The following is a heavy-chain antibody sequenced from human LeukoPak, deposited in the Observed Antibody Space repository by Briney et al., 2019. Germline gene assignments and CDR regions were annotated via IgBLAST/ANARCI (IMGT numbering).Heavy chain of an antibody. CDR2: ISSSSSYI. D-gene: IGHD6-19*01. CDR3: ARDEHSSGSYGRGY. J-gene: IGHJ4*02. V-gene: IGHV3-21*01. Sequence: GGSLRLSCAASGFTFSSYSMNWVRQAPGKGLEWVSSISSSSSYIYYADSGKGRFTISRDNAKNSLYMQMNSLRAEDTAVYYCARDEHSSGSYGRGYWGQGTLVTVSS. CDR1: GFTFSSYS.